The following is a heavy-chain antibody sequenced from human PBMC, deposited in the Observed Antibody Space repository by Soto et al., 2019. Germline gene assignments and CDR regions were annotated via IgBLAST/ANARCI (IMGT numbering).Heavy chain of an antibody. CDR2: ISGSGGST. V-gene: IGHV3-23*01. D-gene: IGHD4-17*01. Sequence: GGSLRLSCAASGFTFSSYAMSWVRQAPGKGLEWVSAISGSGGSTYYADSGKGRFTISRENSKNTLYLQMNSLRAEDTAVYYCAKGGYGDYVEYYYYYMDVWGKGTTVTVSS. CDR3: AKGGYGDYVEYYYYYMDV. J-gene: IGHJ6*03. CDR1: GFTFSSYA.